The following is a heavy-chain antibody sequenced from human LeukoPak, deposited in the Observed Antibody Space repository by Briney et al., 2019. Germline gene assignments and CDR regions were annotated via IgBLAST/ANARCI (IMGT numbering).Heavy chain of an antibody. V-gene: IGHV1-2*06. CDR1: GYTFTGYY. D-gene: IGHD5-18*01. Sequence: ASVKVSCKASGYTFTGYYMHWVRQAPGQGLEWMGRINPNSGGTNYAQKFQGRVTMTRDTSISTAYMELSSLRSEDTAVYYCLLAMADDFDYWGQGTLVTVSS. CDR3: LLAMADDFDY. CDR2: INPNSGGT. J-gene: IGHJ4*02.